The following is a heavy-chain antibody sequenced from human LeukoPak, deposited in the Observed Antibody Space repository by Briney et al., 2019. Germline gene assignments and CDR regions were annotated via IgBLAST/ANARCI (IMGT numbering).Heavy chain of an antibody. V-gene: IGHV1-18*01. CDR3: ARAPIFGVVYYFDY. D-gene: IGHD3-3*01. J-gene: IGHJ4*02. CDR1: GYTFTSYG. Sequence: ASVKVSCKASGYTFTSYGISWVRQAPGQGLEWMGWISAYNGNTNYAQKLQGRVTMNTDTSTSTAYMELRSLRSDDTAVYYCARAPIFGVVYYFDYWGQGTLVTVSS. CDR2: ISAYNGNT.